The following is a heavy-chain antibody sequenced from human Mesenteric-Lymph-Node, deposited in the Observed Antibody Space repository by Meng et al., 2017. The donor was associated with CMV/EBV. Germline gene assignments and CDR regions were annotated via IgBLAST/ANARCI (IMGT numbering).Heavy chain of an antibody. CDR1: VCSIHSYY. CDR2: ISYSGST. J-gene: IGHJ5*02. D-gene: IGHD3-10*01. CDR3: VRHIDYYGSGSFHP. Sequence: CTFSVCSIHSYYWSWIRQPPEKGLEWIGYISYSGSTDYNPSLKSRLTISVDMSKNQFSLRLSSVTAADTAVYYCVRHIDYYGSGSFHPWGQGTLVTVSS. V-gene: IGHV4-59*08.